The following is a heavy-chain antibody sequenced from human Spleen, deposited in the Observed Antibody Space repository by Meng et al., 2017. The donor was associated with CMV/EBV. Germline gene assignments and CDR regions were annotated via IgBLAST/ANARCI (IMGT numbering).Heavy chain of an antibody. Sequence: ASVKVSCKASGYTFTGYYMHWVRQAPGQGLEWMGWINPNSGGTNYAQKFQGRVTMTRDTSISTAYMELNRLKTDDAAVYYCARRITMGRGVVGGARYYFHYWGQGTLVTVSS. J-gene: IGHJ4*02. CDR1: GYTFTGYY. D-gene: IGHD3-10*01. CDR3: ARRITMGRGVVGGARYYFHY. V-gene: IGHV1-2*02. CDR2: INPNSGGT.